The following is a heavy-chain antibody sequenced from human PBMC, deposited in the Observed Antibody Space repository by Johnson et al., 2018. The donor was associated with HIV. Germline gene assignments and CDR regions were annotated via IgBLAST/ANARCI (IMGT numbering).Heavy chain of an antibody. V-gene: IGHV3-20*04. Sequence: VQLVESGGGVVRPGGSLRLSCAASGFTFDDYGMSWVRQAPGKGLEWVSGINWNGGSTGYEDSVKCRFTISRDNAKNSLYLQMNSLKTEDTALYYCARTGGGYDALDIWGQGTMVTVSS. CDR1: GFTFDDYG. J-gene: IGHJ3*02. CDR3: ARTGGGYDALDI. D-gene: IGHD3-16*01. CDR2: INWNGGST.